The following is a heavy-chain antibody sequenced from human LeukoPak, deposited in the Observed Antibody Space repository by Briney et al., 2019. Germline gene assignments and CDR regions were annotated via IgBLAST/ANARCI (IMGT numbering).Heavy chain of an antibody. CDR2: ISYDGSNK. D-gene: IGHD2-2*01. CDR1: GFTFNSYA. V-gene: IGHV3-30*04. CDR3: ARDRFSSTSYCLES. J-gene: IGHJ4*02. Sequence: PGGSLRLSCAAPGFTFNSYAMHWVRQAPGKGLEWVAVISYDGSNKYYADSVKGRFTVSRDNSKNTLYLQMNSLRGDDTAVYYCARDRFSSTSYCLESWGQGTLVTVSS.